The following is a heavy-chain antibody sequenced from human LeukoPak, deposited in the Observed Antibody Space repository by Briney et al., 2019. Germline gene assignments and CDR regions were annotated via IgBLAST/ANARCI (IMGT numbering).Heavy chain of an antibody. J-gene: IGHJ4*02. V-gene: IGHV1-2*02. CDR1: GYTFTGDY. CDR2: INPNSGGT. Sequence: ASVKVSCKASGYTFTGDYMYWVRQAPGQGLEWMGWINPNSGGTKYAQKFQGRVTMTRDTSISTAYMELSRLRSDDTAVYYCARGIYGGNSPLVDYWGQGTLVTVSS. D-gene: IGHD4-23*01. CDR3: ARGIYGGNSPLVDY.